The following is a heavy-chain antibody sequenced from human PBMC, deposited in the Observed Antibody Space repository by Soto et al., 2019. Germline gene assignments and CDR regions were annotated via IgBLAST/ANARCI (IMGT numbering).Heavy chain of an antibody. CDR3: ARSGGHSYYDYGLDV. CDR2: IIPVYGTA. D-gene: IGHD5-18*01. J-gene: IGHJ6*02. Sequence: QVQLVQSGAEGKKPGSSVKVSCKASGGTFSSYAFSWVRQAPGQGLEWMGGIIPVYGTANYAEKFQGRVTITADESTTTAHIVLSSLRSEDTAEYYCARSGGHSYYDYGLDVWGLGTTVTVSS. CDR1: GGTFSSYA. V-gene: IGHV1-69*01.